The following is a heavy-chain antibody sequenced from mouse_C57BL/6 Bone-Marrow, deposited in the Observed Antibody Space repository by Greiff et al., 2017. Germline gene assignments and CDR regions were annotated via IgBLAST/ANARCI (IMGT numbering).Heavy chain of an antibody. CDR1: GYTFTSYW. D-gene: IGHD2-4*01. V-gene: IGHV1-50*01. CDR3: ARGDYDVFAY. J-gene: IGHJ3*01. Sequence: QVQLQQPGAELVKPGASVKLSCKASGYTFTSYWMQWVKQRPGQGLEWIGELDPSARYTTYTQKFKGQATFTVDTSSTTAYMQLSSLTSGDSAVYYCARGDYDVFAYWGQGTLVTVSA. CDR2: LDPSARYT.